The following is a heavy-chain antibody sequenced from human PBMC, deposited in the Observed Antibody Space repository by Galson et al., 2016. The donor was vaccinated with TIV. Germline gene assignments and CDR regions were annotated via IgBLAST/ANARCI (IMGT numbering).Heavy chain of an antibody. CDR3: AIGLGGTGPIKAGRRRDMDV. V-gene: IGHV5-10-1*01. D-gene: IGHD1-1*01. J-gene: IGHJ6*02. CDR1: GYSFTNYW. Sequence: QSGAEVKKPGESLRISCKGSGYSFTNYWISWVRQMPGKGLEWMGKIDPSDSYTNCSPAFQGHVSISADKSINTAYLQWSSLKASDTAMYYCAIGLGGTGPIKAGRRRDMDVGGQGTTVTVSS. CDR2: IDPSDSYT.